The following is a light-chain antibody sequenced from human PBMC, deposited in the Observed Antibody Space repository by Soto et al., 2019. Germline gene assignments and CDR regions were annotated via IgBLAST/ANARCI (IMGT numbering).Light chain of an antibody. V-gene: IGKV3-20*01. CDR3: QQYAASPRT. CDR1: QSVSSNY. J-gene: IGKJ1*01. Sequence: IVSTQSPGTLSLSPRERATLSCRASQSVSSNYVAWYQHKVGQAPRLLIYGASNRAPGIPDRFSGSGSGTDFTLTISRLEPEDFALYYCQQYAASPRTFGQGTQVEV. CDR2: GAS.